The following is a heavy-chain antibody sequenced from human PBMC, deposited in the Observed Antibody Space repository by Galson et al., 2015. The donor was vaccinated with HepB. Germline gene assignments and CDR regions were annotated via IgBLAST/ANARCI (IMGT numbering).Heavy chain of an antibody. CDR3: VKEGSWFGGDWFDP. J-gene: IGHJ5*02. Sequence: SLRLSCAGSGFIFRHHAMAWIRQAPGKGLEWVSGINGRGSTRSYSDAVKGRFSNSRDNSKDTVFLQMDNLRAEDTAAYYCVKEGSWFGGDWFDPWGQGALVTVS. CDR1: GFIFRHHA. V-gene: IGHV3-23*01. CDR2: INGRGSTR. D-gene: IGHD3-16*01.